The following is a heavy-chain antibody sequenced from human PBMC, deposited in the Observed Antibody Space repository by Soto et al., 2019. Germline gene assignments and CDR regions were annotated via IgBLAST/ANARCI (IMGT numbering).Heavy chain of an antibody. CDR1: WFTFRRHG. V-gene: IGHV3-23*01. CDR3: VKVQEKLVPFSSFDY. Sequence: GGSARLACAASWFTFRRHGICWVRQGPEKALEWVSSISGSGGYRYYTDSVKGRFTIYRDNSKNTLYLQMNFLRAEDTAVYYVVKVQEKLVPFSSFDYWAQGALVPVSS. CDR2: ISGSGGYR. D-gene: IGHD6-13*01. J-gene: IGHJ4*02.